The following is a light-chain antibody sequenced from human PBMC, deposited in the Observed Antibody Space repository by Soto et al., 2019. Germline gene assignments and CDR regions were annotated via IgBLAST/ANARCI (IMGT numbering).Light chain of an antibody. V-gene: IGLV2-14*01. CDR3: TSYTSYSTYV. CDR1: SSDVGNYNY. Sequence: QSALTQPASVSGSPGQSSTISCTGTSSDVGNYNYVSWYQQHPGKAPKLMIYEVSNRPSGVSYRFSGSKSGNTASLTISVLQAEDEADYYCTSYTSYSTYVFGTGTKLTVL. CDR2: EVS. J-gene: IGLJ1*01.